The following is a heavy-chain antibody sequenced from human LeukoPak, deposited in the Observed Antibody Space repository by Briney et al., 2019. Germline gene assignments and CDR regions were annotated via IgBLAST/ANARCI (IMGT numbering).Heavy chain of an antibody. D-gene: IGHD2-21*02. J-gene: IGHJ4*02. V-gene: IGHV1-18*01. CDR3: ARDERDSCGGDCYYFDY. Sequence: ASVKVSCKASGYTFSNYGISWVRQAPGQGFEWMGWISGYNGNTNQAQKLQGRVTMTTDTSTSTAYMELRSLRSDDTAVYYCARDERDSCGGDCYYFDYWGQGTLVTVSS. CDR2: ISGYNGNT. CDR1: GYTFSNYG.